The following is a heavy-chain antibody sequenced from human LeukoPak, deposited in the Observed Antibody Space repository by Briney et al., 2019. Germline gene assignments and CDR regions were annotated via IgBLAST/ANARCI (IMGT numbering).Heavy chain of an antibody. V-gene: IGHV4-59*01. J-gene: IGHJ4*02. D-gene: IGHD2-15*01. CDR3: ARVSSGVYFDY. CDR1: GGSISSYY. Sequence: PSESLSLTCTVSGGSISSYYWSWIRQPPGKGLELIGYIYYSGSTNYNPSLKSRVTISVDTSKNQFSLKLSSVTAADTAVYYCARVSSGVYFDYWGQGTLVTVSS. CDR2: IYYSGST.